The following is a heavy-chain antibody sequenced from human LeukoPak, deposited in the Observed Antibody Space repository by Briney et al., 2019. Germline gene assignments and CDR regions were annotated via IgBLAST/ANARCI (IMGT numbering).Heavy chain of an antibody. CDR3: ARGPLMSAGGGVDP. D-gene: IGHD6-13*01. V-gene: IGHV4-4*07. Sequence: SETLSLTCSVSGVSISNYFWSWIRQSAGEGLEGIGRDSIRGGTNYNPSLASRASISIDTSKSQFSLKLTSVTAADTAVYYCARGPLMSAGGGVDPWGQGTLVIVSS. CDR2: DSIRGGT. J-gene: IGHJ5*02. CDR1: GVSISNYF.